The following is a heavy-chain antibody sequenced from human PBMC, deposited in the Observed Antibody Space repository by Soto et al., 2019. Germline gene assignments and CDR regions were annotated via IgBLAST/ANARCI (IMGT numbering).Heavy chain of an antibody. Sequence: HPGGSLRLSCAASGFTFSSYWMHWVRQAPGKGLVWVSRINSDGSSTSYADSVKGRFTISRDNAKNSLYLQMNSLRAEDTAVYYCARKASMKPVVPAATGYYYYYYMDVWGKGTTVTVSS. CDR2: INSDGSST. D-gene: IGHD2-2*01. CDR1: GFTFSSYW. J-gene: IGHJ6*03. V-gene: IGHV3-74*01. CDR3: ARKASMKPVVPAATGYYYYYYMDV.